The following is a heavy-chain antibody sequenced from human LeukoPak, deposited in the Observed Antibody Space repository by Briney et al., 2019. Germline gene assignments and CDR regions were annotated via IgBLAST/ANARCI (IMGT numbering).Heavy chain of an antibody. Sequence: PSETLSLTCAVYGGSFSGYYWRWIRQPPGKGLEWIGEINHSGSTNYNPSLETRVTISVDPSTNQFSLRLSSVTAADTVVYYCARAQTHCSSTSCYWCYFDYWAQGTLVTVSS. CDR2: INHSGST. CDR3: ARAQTHCSSTSCYWCYFDY. D-gene: IGHD2-2*01. J-gene: IGHJ4*02. V-gene: IGHV4-34*01. CDR1: GGSFSGYY.